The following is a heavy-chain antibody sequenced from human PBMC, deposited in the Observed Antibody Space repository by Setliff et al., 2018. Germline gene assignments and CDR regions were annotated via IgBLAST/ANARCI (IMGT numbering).Heavy chain of an antibody. J-gene: IGHJ4*02. Sequence: PGGSLRLSCAASGFTFSNYEMNWVRQAPGKGLEWVAFIRRSSGSFEFYADSVKGRFTISRDNANNSMSLQMNSLRAEDSGVYYCTRALAEGSPAYWGQGTPVTVSS. V-gene: IGHV3-48*03. CDR3: TRALAEGSPAY. D-gene: IGHD2-15*01. CDR2: IRRSSGSFE. CDR1: GFTFSNYE.